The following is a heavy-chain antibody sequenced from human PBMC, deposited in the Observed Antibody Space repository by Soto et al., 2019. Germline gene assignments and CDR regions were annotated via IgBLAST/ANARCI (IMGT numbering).Heavy chain of an antibody. CDR3: AHAYVGRSLY. CDR1: GFSLPTDRVG. D-gene: IGHD3-10*02. Sequence: QITLKASGPTLVKPTQTLTLTCTFSGFSLPTDRVGVGWIRQPPGKALEWLAVIYWDDTKTYRPSLKSRLTITKDTSKNQVALTMTDIDPVDTATYYCAHAYVGRSLYWGQGTLVTVSS. V-gene: IGHV2-5*02. CDR2: IYWDDTK. J-gene: IGHJ4*02.